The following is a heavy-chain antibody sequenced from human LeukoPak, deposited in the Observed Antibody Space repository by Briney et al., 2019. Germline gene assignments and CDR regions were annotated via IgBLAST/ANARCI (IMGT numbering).Heavy chain of an antibody. J-gene: IGHJ4*02. Sequence: GGSLRLSCAASGFTFSTYAMHWVRQAPGKGLEWVSVISYDGTNKYYADSVKGRFTISRDNSKNTLYLQVNSLRAEDTAVYYCASPYRGTYSYFDYWGQGTLVTVSS. CDR3: ASPYRGTYSYFDY. CDR1: GFTFSTYA. D-gene: IGHD1-26*01. V-gene: IGHV3-30-3*01. CDR2: ISYDGTNK.